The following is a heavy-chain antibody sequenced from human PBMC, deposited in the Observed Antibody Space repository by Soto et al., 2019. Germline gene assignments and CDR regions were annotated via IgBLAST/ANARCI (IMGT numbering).Heavy chain of an antibody. V-gene: IGHV4-59*01. D-gene: IGHD6-13*01. CDR2: IYYSGST. Sequence: PSETLSLTCTVSGGSISSYYWSWIRQPPGKGLEWIGYIYYSGSTNYNPSLKSRVTISVDTSKNQFSLKLSSVTAADTAVYYCARVKAAPLHAFDIWGQGTMVTVSS. CDR3: ARVKAAPLHAFDI. J-gene: IGHJ3*02. CDR1: GGSISSYY.